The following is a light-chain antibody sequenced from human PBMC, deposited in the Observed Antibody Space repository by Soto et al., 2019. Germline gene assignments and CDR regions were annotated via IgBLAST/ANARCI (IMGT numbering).Light chain of an antibody. J-gene: IGKJ1*01. CDR2: DAS. CDR1: QSISSW. Sequence: DIQMTQSPSTLSASVGDRVTITCRASQSISSWLAWYQQKPGKAPKLLIYDASRLESGVPSRFSGSGSGAEFTLTISSLQVDDFATYYCQQYNTYSQTFGQGTKVDIK. CDR3: QQYNTYSQT. V-gene: IGKV1-5*01.